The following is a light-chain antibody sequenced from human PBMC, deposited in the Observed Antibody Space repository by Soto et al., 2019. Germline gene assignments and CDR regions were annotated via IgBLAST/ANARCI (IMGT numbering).Light chain of an antibody. V-gene: IGLV2-23*02. Sequence: QSALTQPASVSGSPGQSITISCTGTSSYVGSDNLVSWFQQHPGKAPKLMIYEVNKRHSGVSNRFSGSKSGNTASLTISGLKAEDEADYNCSSERYYIHIVFGGGTKLTVL. CDR1: SSYVGSDNL. CDR3: SSERYYIHIV. CDR2: EVN. J-gene: IGLJ2*01.